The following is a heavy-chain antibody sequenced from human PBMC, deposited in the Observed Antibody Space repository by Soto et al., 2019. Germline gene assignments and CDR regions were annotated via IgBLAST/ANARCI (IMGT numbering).Heavy chain of an antibody. CDR1: GDSVSSGDYY. CDR2: VYFSGST. D-gene: IGHD3-16*01. J-gene: IGHJ5*02. V-gene: IGHV4-61*08. Sequence: ASETLSLTCSVSGDSVSSGDYYWSWIRQPPGKGLEWIGHVYFSGSTNYIPSLKSRLTMSVDTAKNQFSLKLNSVTAADMAVYYCARIPVDTYMIYWSDPWGQGTRVTSPQ. CDR3: ARIPVDTYMIYWSDP.